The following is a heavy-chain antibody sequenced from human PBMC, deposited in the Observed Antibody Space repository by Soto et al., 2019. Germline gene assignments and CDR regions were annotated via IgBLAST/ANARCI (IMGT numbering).Heavy chain of an antibody. V-gene: IGHV3-74*01. Sequence: PGGSLRLSCAASGFTFSSYWMHWVRQAPGKGLVWVSRINSDGSSTSYADSVKGRFTISRDNAKNTLYLQMNSLRAEDTAVYYCAKAPGGSAARSWFDPWGQGTLVTVSS. CDR2: INSDGSST. D-gene: IGHD3-10*01. J-gene: IGHJ5*02. CDR3: AKAPGGSAARSWFDP. CDR1: GFTFSSYW.